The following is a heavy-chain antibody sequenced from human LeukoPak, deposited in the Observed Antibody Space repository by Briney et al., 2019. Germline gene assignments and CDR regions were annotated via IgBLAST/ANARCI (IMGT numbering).Heavy chain of an antibody. Sequence: GGSLGLSCAASGFTFSTYAMSWVRQAPGKGLEWVSAISAGGGATYHADSVKGRFTISRDNSKNTLYLQMNRLRVDDTAVYYCAKDGSSSPYYFDHWGQGTLVTVSS. V-gene: IGHV3-23*01. J-gene: IGHJ4*02. D-gene: IGHD6-6*01. CDR3: AKDGSSSPYYFDH. CDR1: GFTFSTYA. CDR2: ISAGGGAT.